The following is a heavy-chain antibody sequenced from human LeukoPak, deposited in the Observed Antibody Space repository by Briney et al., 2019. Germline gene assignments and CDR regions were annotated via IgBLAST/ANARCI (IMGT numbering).Heavy chain of an antibody. V-gene: IGHV3-23*01. Sequence: GGSLRLSCAASGFNVSSNYMTWVRQAPGKGLEWVSAISGSSGHTYYADSVKGRFTISRDNSKNTLYLQMNSLRAEDTAVYYCAKVGFSEMEWLLYSDHWGQGTLVTVSS. J-gene: IGHJ4*02. CDR1: GFNVSSNY. D-gene: IGHD3-3*01. CDR3: AKVGFSEMEWLLYSDH. CDR2: ISGSSGHT.